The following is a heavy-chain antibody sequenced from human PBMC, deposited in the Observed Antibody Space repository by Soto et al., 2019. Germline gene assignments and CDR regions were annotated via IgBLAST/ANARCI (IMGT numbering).Heavy chain of an antibody. CDR3: PRVLTPALLGSPMYYFDY. CDR1: GDSISSSNW. V-gene: IGHV4-4*02. D-gene: IGHD2-2*01. Sequence: SETLSLTCAVSGDSISSSNWWSWVRQPPGKGLEWIGQIYHSGRTNYNPSLKSRVTISVDKSKNQFSLKLNSVTAADTAGYYWPRVLTPALLGSPMYYFDYWGQGTLVTVCS. J-gene: IGHJ4*02. CDR2: IYHSGRT.